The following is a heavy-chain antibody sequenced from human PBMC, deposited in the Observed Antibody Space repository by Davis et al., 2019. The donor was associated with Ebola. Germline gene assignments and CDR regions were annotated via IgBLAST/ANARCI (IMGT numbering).Heavy chain of an antibody. CDR1: ESVDSGNY. D-gene: IGHD4-17*01. V-gene: IGHV3-66*02. J-gene: IGHJ6*03. CDR3: AREAGADSGDYVFYSYYYMDV. CDR2: LYRDGTT. Sequence: PGGSLRLSCADTESVDSGNYMAWVRQAPGKGLEWVSILYRDGTTSYADSVQGRFTISRDDSTNTLFLEMNSLRAEDTAVYYCAREAGADSGDYVFYSYYYMDVWGKGTTVTVSS.